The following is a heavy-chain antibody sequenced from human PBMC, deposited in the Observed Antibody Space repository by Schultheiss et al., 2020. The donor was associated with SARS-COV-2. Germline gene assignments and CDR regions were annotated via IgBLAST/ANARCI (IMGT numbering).Heavy chain of an antibody. CDR2: IYYTGST. J-gene: IGHJ6*02. V-gene: IGHV4-59*12. CDR1: GGSFGSYY. Sequence: SETLSLTCSVSGGSFGSYYWSWIRQPPGKGLEWIGYIYYTGSTDYSPSLKSRVTMSVDTSKNQFSLKLSSVTAADTAVYYCARDKVFGVVITNYYYYYGMDVWGQGTTVTVSS. CDR3: ARDKVFGVVITNYYYYYGMDV. D-gene: IGHD3-3*01.